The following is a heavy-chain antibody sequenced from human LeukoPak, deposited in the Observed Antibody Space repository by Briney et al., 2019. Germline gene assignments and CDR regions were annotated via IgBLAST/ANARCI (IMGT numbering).Heavy chain of an antibody. CDR1: GGSLNIYY. CDR2: ANDRGNT. V-gene: IGHV4-59*01. D-gene: IGHD3-10*01. Sequence: SETLSLTCTVSGGSLNIYYWSWLRQSPGKGLEWIAFANDRGNTNYIPSLMSRVTISMDTSKSQFSLTLNSVTPADAGVYFCARSSSASYHHAFGLWGQGILVTVSP. CDR3: ARSSSASYHHAFGL. J-gene: IGHJ4*02.